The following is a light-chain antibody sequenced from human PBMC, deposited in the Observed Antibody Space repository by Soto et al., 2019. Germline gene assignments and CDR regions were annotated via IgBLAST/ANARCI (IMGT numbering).Light chain of an antibody. J-gene: IGKJ1*01. Sequence: EIVLTQYPGILSLSPGERTTLSRRASQSVSSNLAWYQRRPGQAPRLLIYGASSRATGIPDRFSGSGSGTDFTLTISRLEPEDSAVYYCQQYGDSPWTFGQGTKVDIK. V-gene: IGKV3-20*01. CDR3: QQYGDSPWT. CDR2: GAS. CDR1: QSVSSN.